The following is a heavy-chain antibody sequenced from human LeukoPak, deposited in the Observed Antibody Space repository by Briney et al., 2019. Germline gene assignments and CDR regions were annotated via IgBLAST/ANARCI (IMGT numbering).Heavy chain of an antibody. J-gene: IGHJ3*02. V-gene: IGHV4-59*08. D-gene: IGHD1-20*01. CDR1: SGSISNYY. CDR3: ARHISGATKELSAFDI. Sequence: SETLSLTCTVSSGSISNYYWSWIRQPPGKGLEWIGYIYYSESTKYNPSLKSRITISVDTSKNQFSLRLTSVTAADTAVYYCARHISGATKELSAFDIWGQGTMVNVSS. CDR2: IYYSEST.